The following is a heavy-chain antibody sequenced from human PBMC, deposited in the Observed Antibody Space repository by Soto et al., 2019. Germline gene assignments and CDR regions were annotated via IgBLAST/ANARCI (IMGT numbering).Heavy chain of an antibody. CDR2: IRGSGGST. CDR3: AKALAVAGRKYYYYGMDV. CDR1: GFTFSSYA. V-gene: IGHV3-23*01. J-gene: IGHJ6*02. D-gene: IGHD6-19*01. Sequence: GGSLRLSCAASGFTFSSYAMSWVRQAPGKGLEWVSAIRGSGGSTYYADSVMGRFTISRDNSKNTLYLQMNRLRAEDTAVYYCAKALAVAGRKYYYYGMDVWVQGTTVTVSS.